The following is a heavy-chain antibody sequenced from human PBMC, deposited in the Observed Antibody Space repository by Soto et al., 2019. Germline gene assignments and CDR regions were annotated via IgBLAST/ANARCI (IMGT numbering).Heavy chain of an antibody. CDR3: ATRITVFGLLIPPFDP. D-gene: IGHD3-3*01. CDR1: GGSVNGYY. J-gene: IGHJ5*02. V-gene: IGHV4-34*01. Sequence: SETLSLTCAVYGGSVNGYYWNWIRQPPGKGLEWIGEINRTGGTHYNPSLKSRVTMSVDASKNQFSLRLSSVTAADTAIYYCATRITVFGLLIPPFDPWGQGTQVTVSS. CDR2: INRTGGT.